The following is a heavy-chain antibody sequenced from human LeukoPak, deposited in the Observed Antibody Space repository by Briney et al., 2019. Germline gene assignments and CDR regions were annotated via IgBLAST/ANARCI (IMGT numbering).Heavy chain of an antibody. J-gene: IGHJ6*02. V-gene: IGHV4-59*08. D-gene: IGHD5-12*01. Sequence: SETLSLTCTASGGTISSYYWSWIRQPPGKGLEWIGYIYYSGSTNYNPSLKSRVTISVDTSKNQFSLKLSSVTAADTAVYYCARRGDGYNYYYGMDVWGQGTTVTVSS. CDR1: GGTISSYY. CDR2: IYYSGST. CDR3: ARRGDGYNYYYGMDV.